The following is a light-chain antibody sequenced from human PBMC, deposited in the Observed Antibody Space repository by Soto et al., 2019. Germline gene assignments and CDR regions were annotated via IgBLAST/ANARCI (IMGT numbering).Light chain of an antibody. Sequence: QSALTQPASVSGSPGQSITISCTGTRNDVGGYNYVSWYQQHPGKAPKLMIYEVTNRPSGVSNRFSGSKSGNTASLTISGLQADDDADYYCSSYTTSSTLVVFGGGTKVPVL. CDR3: SSYTTSSTLVV. CDR1: RNDVGGYNY. V-gene: IGLV2-14*01. CDR2: EVT. J-gene: IGLJ3*02.